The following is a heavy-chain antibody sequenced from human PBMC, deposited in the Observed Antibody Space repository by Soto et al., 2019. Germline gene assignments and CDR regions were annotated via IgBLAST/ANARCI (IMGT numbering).Heavy chain of an antibody. CDR3: ARIEGGYDSAFDY. Sequence: QVTLKESGPVLVKPTETLTLTCTVSGFSLSNARMGVSWIRQPPGKALEWLAHIFSNDEKSYSTSLKSRLTISKDTAKSQVVLTMTNMDPVDIAAYYWARIEGGYDSAFDYWGQETLVTVSS. V-gene: IGHV2-26*01. CDR1: GFSLSNARMG. D-gene: IGHD5-12*01. CDR2: IFSNDEK. J-gene: IGHJ4*02.